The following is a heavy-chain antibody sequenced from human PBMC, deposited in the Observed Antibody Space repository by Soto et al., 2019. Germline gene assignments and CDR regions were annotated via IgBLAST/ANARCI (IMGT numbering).Heavy chain of an antibody. J-gene: IGHJ4*02. Sequence: SVKVSCKASGDTFSRYTVNCVLQSPLQGLEWMGGIIPRFGTTNYAPTLQGRVTITADESTNTVYMELSSLRSEDTALYYCARGRGLYNSGRSQLDYWGQGTLVTVSS. CDR1: GDTFSRYT. CDR3: ARGRGLYNSGRSQLDY. D-gene: IGHD1-1*01. CDR2: IIPRFGTT. V-gene: IGHV1-69*13.